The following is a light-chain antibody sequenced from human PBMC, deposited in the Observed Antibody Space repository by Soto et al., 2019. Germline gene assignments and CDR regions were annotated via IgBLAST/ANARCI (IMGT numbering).Light chain of an antibody. V-gene: IGLV2-14*01. CDR2: DVS. J-gene: IGLJ2*01. CDR1: GSDVGGYNY. CDR3: SSCTSASTPLV. Sequence: QSVLTQPASVSGSPGQSITISCTGTGSDVGGYNYVSWYQQHPGKAPKVMIYDVSNRPSGVSDRFSGSKSGNTASLTISGLQAEDEAVYYSSSCTSASTPLVFAGGTKITVL.